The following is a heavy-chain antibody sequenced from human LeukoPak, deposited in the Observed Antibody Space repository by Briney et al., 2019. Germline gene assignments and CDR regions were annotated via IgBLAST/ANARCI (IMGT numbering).Heavy chain of an antibody. D-gene: IGHD2-21*02. CDR3: ARSGGDSVDY. J-gene: IGHJ4*02. V-gene: IGHV1-3*01. CDR1: GYTFTTYA. CDR2: INAGNGNT. Sequence: ASVTVSCTASGYTFTTYAIHWVRQAPGQSLEWMGWINAGNGNTKYSQRFQDRVTITRDTSASTAYMELSSLRSEDTAVYFCARSGGDSVDYWGQGTLVTVSS.